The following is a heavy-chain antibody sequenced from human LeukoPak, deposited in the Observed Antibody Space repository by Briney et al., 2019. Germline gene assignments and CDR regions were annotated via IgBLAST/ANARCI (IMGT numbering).Heavy chain of an antibody. J-gene: IGHJ4*02. CDR2: LYSGGST. Sequence: GGSLRLPCAVSGFTVSSNYVSWVRQAPGKGLEWVSILYSGGSTYYADSVKGRFTVSRDNSKNTLYLQMNSLRAEDTAMYYCARGLGYCTSTTCLLPFDYWGQGTLVTVSS. D-gene: IGHD2-2*01. V-gene: IGHV3-53*01. CDR1: GFTVSSNY. CDR3: ARGLGYCTSTTCLLPFDY.